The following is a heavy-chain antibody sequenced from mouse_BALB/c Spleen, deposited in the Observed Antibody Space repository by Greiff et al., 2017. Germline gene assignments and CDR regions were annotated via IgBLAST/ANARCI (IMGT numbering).Heavy chain of an antibody. CDR3: ARDYGSSDRDAMDY. V-gene: IGHV5-9-4*01. CDR2: ISSGGSYT. Sequence: EVKVVESGGGLVKPGGSLKLSCAASGFTFSSYAMSWVRQSPEKRLEWVAEISSGGSYTYYPDTVTGRFTISRDNAKNTLYLEMSSLRSEDTAMYYCARDYGSSDRDAMDYWGQGTSVTVSS. CDR1: GFTFSSYA. D-gene: IGHD1-1*01. J-gene: IGHJ4*01.